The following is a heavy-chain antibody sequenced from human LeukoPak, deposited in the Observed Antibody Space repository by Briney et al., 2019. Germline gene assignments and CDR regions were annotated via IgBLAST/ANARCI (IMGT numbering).Heavy chain of an antibody. J-gene: IGHJ6*03. CDR3: ARRCYDFSWSEYYYYYYMDV. CDR2: MNPNSGNT. D-gene: IGHD3-3*01. CDR1: GYTFTSYD. Sequence: ASVKVSCKASGYTFTSYDINWVRQATGQGLEWMGWMNPNSGNTGYAQKFQGRVTITRNTSISTAYMELSSLRSEDTAVYYCARRCYDFSWSEYYYYYYMDVWGKGTTVTVSS. V-gene: IGHV1-8*03.